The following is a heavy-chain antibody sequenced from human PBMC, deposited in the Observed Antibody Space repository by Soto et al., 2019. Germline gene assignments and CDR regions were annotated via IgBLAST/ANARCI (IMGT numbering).Heavy chain of an antibody. D-gene: IGHD5-18*01. V-gene: IGHV1-69*12. CDR1: GDTLSNLA. J-gene: IGHJ5*02. CDR2: IIPIFDTP. Sequence: QVQLVQSGAEVKKPGSSVKVSCKASGDTLSNLAISWVRQAPGQGLEWMGGIIPIFDTPHYAQKFKGRLTITADESTNTVYLELSSLRSEDTAMYYCAKDGMDTTMITWFDPWGQGTLVTVSS. CDR3: AKDGMDTTMITWFDP.